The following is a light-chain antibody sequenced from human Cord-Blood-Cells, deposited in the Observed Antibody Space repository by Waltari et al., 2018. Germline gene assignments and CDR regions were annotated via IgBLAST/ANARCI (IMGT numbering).Light chain of an antibody. CDR2: YDS. CDR1: NIGSKR. Sequence: SYVLTQPPSVSVAPGKTARITCGGNNIGSKRVHWYQQKPDQAPVLVIYYDSDRPTGIPERFSGSNSGNTATLTISRVEAGDEADYYCQVWDSSSDHYVFGTGTKVTVL. V-gene: IGLV3-21*04. J-gene: IGLJ1*01. CDR3: QVWDSSSDHYV.